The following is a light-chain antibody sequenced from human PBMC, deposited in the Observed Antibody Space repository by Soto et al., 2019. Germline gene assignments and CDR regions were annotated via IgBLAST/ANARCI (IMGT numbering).Light chain of an antibody. V-gene: IGKV3-20*01. CDR2: GAS. CDR1: QSVSNNY. Sequence: ENVLTQSPGTLSLSPGERATLSCRASQSVSNNYLAWYQQKPGQAPRLLIYGASTRATGIPDRFSGSGSGTDCTLTISRLEPEDFAVYYCQQYDDSSSFGPGTTVDV. CDR3: QQYDDSSS. J-gene: IGKJ3*01.